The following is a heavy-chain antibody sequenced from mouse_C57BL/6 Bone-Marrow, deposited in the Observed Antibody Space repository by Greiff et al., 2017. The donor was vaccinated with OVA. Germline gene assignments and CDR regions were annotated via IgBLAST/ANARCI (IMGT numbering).Heavy chain of an antibody. V-gene: IGHV1-69*01. J-gene: IGHJ4*01. CDR3: AREAPDYYAMDD. CDR2: IDPSDSYT. Sequence: QVQLQQPGAELVMPGASVKLSCKASGYTFTSYWMHWVKQRPGQGLEWIGEIDPSDSYTNYNQKFKGKSTLTVDKSSSTAYMQLSSLTSEDSAVYYCAREAPDYYAMDDWGQGTSVTVSS. CDR1: GYTFTSYW.